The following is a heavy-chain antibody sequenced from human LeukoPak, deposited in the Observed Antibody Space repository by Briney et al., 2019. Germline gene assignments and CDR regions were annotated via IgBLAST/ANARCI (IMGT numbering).Heavy chain of an antibody. D-gene: IGHD6-13*01. CDR3: ARSTFSSNWNL. J-gene: IGHJ4*02. CDR2: MYYSGSA. V-gene: IGHV4-61*08. CDR1: GGSINNGGYY. Sequence: PSETLSLTCTVSGGSINNGGYYWSWICQHPGKGLEWIGYMYYSGSAYYSPSLKTRVTISVDTSKNQLSLKLTSVTAADTAVYYCARSTFSSNWNLWGQGTLVTVSS.